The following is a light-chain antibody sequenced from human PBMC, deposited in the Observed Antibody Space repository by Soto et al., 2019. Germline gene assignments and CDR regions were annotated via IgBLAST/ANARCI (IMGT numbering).Light chain of an antibody. J-gene: IGKJ1*01. CDR1: QSVSSN. CDR2: GAS. Sequence: IVMTQSPATLSVSPGERATLSCRASQSVSSNLAWYQQKPGQAPRLLIYGASTRATGIPARFSGSGSGTAFTLTISSLQSEDFAVYYCQQYNNWWTFGQGTKVEIK. CDR3: QQYNNWWT. V-gene: IGKV3-15*01.